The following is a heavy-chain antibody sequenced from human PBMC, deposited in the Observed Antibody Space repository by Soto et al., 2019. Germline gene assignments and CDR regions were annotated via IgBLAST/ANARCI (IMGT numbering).Heavy chain of an antibody. Sequence: PSETLSLTCAVYGGSFSGYYWSWIRQPPGKGLEWIGEINHSGSTNYNPSLKSRVTISVDTSKNQFSLKLSSVTAADTAVYYCASLATRRGQKALPFDYWGQGTLVT. CDR3: ASLATRRGQKALPFDY. CDR2: INHSGST. V-gene: IGHV4-34*01. J-gene: IGHJ4*02. CDR1: GGSFSGYY. D-gene: IGHD6-6*01.